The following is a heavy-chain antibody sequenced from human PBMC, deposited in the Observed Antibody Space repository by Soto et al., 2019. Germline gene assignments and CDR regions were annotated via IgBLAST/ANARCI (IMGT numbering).Heavy chain of an antibody. J-gene: IGHJ4*02. CDR1: GYFISSGYY. CDR3: ARGVTTAGPYYLDH. V-gene: IGHV4-38-2*01. D-gene: IGHD6-13*01. Sequence: SETLSLTCAVSGYFISSGYYWGWIRQPPGKGLEWIGSIYHSGDTYYGPSLQSRVTISLNTSKNQFSLHLTSVTAADTAVYYCARGVTTAGPYYLDHWGPGALVTVS. CDR2: IYHSGDT.